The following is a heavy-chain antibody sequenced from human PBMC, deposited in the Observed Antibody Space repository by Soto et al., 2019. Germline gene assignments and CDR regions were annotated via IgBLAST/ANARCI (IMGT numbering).Heavy chain of an antibody. CDR1: GGSISSGGYY. V-gene: IGHV4-31*03. J-gene: IGHJ6*02. Sequence: TLSLTCTVSGGSISSGGYYWSWIRQHPGKGLEWIGYIYYSGSTYYNPSLKSRVTISVDTSKNQFSLKLSSVTAADTAVYYCARDGADTAMVTVHGMDVWGQGITVTVSS. D-gene: IGHD5-18*01. CDR2: IYYSGST. CDR3: ARDGADTAMVTVHGMDV.